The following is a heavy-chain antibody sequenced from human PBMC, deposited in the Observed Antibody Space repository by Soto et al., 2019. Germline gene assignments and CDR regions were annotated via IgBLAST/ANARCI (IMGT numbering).Heavy chain of an antibody. CDR2: INGGGDGT. Sequence: GGSLRLSCAASGFRFRSFAMSWVRQTPGKGLEWISGINGGGDGTYYADSVKGRFVISRDNSKNTLYLRMDSLRVDDTAVYFCGKDDVLDFFFPLEFGGLEPLVTSS. D-gene: IGHD3-3*01. CDR3: GKDDVLDFFFPLEF. CDR1: GFRFRSFA. V-gene: IGHV3-23*01. J-gene: IGHJ4*02.